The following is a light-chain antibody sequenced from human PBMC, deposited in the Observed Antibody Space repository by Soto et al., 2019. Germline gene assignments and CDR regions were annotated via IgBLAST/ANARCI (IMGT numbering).Light chain of an antibody. CDR2: DVT. Sequence: QSALTQPASVSGSPGQSITISCTGSGSDVGGYDSVSWYQQHPGRAPKLVISDVTNRPSGVSNRVSGSKSGNTASLTISGLKAEDEADYYCSSETMNSNVLLGGGTKLTVL. V-gene: IGLV2-14*01. CDR1: GSDVGGYDS. CDR3: SSETMNSNVL. J-gene: IGLJ2*01.